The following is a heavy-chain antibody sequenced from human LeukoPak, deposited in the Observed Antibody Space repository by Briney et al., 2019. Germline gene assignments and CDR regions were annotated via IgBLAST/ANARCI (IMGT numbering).Heavy chain of an antibody. CDR2: INPDSGGT. D-gene: IGHD6-13*01. CDR3: ARAQSLTAPAGTFANS. Sequence: ASVKVSCKASGYTFTGYFLHWVRRAPGQGFEWMGWINPDSGGTYYTQRFQGRVTMTRDTSISTAYMELSSLRSDDTAVYYCARAQSLTAPAGTFANSWGQGTLVTVSS. CDR1: GYTFTGYF. V-gene: IGHV1-2*02. J-gene: IGHJ4*02.